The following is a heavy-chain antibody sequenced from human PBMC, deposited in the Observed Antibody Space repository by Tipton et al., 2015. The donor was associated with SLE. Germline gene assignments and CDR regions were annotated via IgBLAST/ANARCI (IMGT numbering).Heavy chain of an antibody. CDR2: IYYSGST. CDR1: GGSFSGYY. D-gene: IGHD3-10*01. J-gene: IGHJ4*02. V-gene: IGHV4-34*01. CDR3: VGGFGDFDF. Sequence: TLSLTCAVYGGSFSGYYWSWIRQPPGKGLEWIGGIYYSGSTYYNPSLKSRVTISVDTSKNQFSLKLSSVTAADTAVYYCVGGFGDFDFWGQGTLVTVSS.